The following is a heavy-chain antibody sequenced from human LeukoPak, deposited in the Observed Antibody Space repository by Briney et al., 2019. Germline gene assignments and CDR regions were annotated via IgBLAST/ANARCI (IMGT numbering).Heavy chain of an antibody. CDR3: ARARIAVAGTGDY. V-gene: IGHV1-69*04. CDR1: GGTFSSYA. D-gene: IGHD6-19*01. J-gene: IGHJ4*02. Sequence: SVKVSCKASGGTFSSYAISWVRQAPGQGLEWMGRIIPILGIANYAQKFQGRVTITADKSTSTACMELSSLRSEDTAVYYCARARIAVAGTGDYWGQGTLVTVSS. CDR2: IIPILGIA.